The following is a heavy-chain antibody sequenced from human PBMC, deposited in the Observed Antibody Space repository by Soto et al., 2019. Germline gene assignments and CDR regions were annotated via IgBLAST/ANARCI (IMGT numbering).Heavy chain of an antibody. CDR1: GFTFSSSE. J-gene: IGHJ3*01. CDR2: IHPSGQPI. CDR3: ARRASR. Sequence: VGSLRLSCAVSGFTFSSSEMYWVRQAPGKGLEWISYIHPSGQPIFYADSVKGRFTISRDNANNSVFLQMNSLRAEDTAVYYCARRASRWGQGTMVTVSS. V-gene: IGHV3-48*03. D-gene: IGHD1-26*01.